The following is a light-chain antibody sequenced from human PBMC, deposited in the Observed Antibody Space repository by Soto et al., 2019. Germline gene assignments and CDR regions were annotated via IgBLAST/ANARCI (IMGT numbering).Light chain of an antibody. J-gene: IGKJ2*01. Sequence: IVLTQSPGTQSLSPGERATLSCRASQSVRSSNLAWYQQKPGQAPRLLIYGASSRATGIPDRFSGSGSGTDFTLTIIRLEPEDFAVYYCQQYGSSPPHTFGQGTKLEIK. CDR2: GAS. CDR3: QQYGSSPPHT. CDR1: QSVRSSN. V-gene: IGKV3-20*01.